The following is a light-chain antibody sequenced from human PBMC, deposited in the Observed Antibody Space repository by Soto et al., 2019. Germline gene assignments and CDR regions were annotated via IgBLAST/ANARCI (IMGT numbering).Light chain of an antibody. J-gene: IGKJ2*01. CDR3: QQYDNWPDN. CDR1: QSVSNN. V-gene: IGKV3-15*01. CDR2: GAS. Sequence: IVRTHSPATMSVSPGERATLSGRARQSVSNNLAWYQQKPGQAPRLLIYGASTRATAIPARFSGSGSGTEFTLTISSLQYEDFAVYFCQQYDNWPDNFGQGTKLESK.